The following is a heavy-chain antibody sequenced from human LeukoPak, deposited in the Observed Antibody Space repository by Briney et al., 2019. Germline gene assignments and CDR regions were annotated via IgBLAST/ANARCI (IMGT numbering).Heavy chain of an antibody. CDR3: ARFEFVGLAAAGNNWFDP. CDR1: GYTFTSYG. J-gene: IGHJ5*02. V-gene: IGHV1-18*01. D-gene: IGHD6-13*01. Sequence: VASVKVSCKASGYTFTSYGISWVRQAPGQGLEWMGWISAYNGNTNYAQKLQGRVTMTTDTSTSTAYMELRSLRSDDTAVYYCARFEFVGLAAAGNNWFDPWGQGTLVTVSS. CDR2: ISAYNGNT.